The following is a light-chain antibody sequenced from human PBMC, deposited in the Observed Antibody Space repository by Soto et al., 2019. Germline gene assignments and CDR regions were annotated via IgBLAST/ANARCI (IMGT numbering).Light chain of an antibody. CDR1: QSISRY. Sequence: DIQMTQSPSSLSASVGDRITITCRASQSISRYLNWYQQKPEKAPKILIYAASTLQSGVPPRFSGSESGTNFTLPISSLQPDDFRTYYCQQSYNLTFTFGPGTKVDIK. J-gene: IGKJ3*01. CDR3: QQSYNLTFT. V-gene: IGKV1-39*01. CDR2: AAS.